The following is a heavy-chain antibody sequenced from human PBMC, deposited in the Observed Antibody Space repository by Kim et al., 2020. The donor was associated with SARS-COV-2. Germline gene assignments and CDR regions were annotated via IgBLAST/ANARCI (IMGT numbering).Heavy chain of an antibody. CDR2: IIPIQGIV. V-gene: IGHV1-69*10. D-gene: IGHD5-18*01. CDR3: ARENQGATAIVKAGCYYYYGMDV. J-gene: IGHJ6*02. Sequence: SVKVSCKASGGTFSSYAISWVRQAPGKGLEWMGGIIPIQGIVNYAQTFQGRVTMTADISKRTAYMELSSLRSEDTAVYYCARENQGATAIVKAGCYYYYGMDVVGQGATVTAAS. CDR1: GGTFSSYA.